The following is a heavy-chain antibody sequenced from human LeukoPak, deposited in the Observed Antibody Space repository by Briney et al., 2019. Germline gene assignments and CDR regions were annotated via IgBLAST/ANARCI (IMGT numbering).Heavy chain of an antibody. CDR1: YW. D-gene: IGHD3-16*01. V-gene: IGHV5-51*01. Sequence: YWSWVRQMPGKGLEWMGIIYPGDSDTRYSPSFQGQVTISADKSISTAYLQWSSLKASDTAMYYCARRALMGDYFDYWGQGTLVTVSS. CDR2: IYPGDSDT. J-gene: IGHJ4*02. CDR3: ARRALMGDYFDY.